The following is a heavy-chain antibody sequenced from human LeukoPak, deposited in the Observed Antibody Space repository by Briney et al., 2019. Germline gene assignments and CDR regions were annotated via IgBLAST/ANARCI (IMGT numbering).Heavy chain of an antibody. D-gene: IGHD3-22*01. V-gene: IGHV1-69*05. J-gene: IGHJ4*02. CDR1: GGTFSSYA. Sequence: PGASVKVPCKASGGTFSSYAISWVRQAPGQGLEWMGGIIPIFGTANYAQKFQGRVTITTDESTSTAYMELSSLRSEDTAVYYCARGGIHYYDSSGYGLLDYWGQGTLVTVSS. CDR3: ARGGIHYYDSSGYGLLDY. CDR2: IIPIFGTA.